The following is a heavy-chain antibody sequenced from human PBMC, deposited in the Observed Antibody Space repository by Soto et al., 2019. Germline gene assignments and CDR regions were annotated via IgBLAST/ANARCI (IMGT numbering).Heavy chain of an antibody. J-gene: IGHJ3*02. D-gene: IGHD3-10*01. Sequence: SETLSLTCTVSGDSISSDYYHWTWIRQSPGKGLEWIGYIHHSGSIHYNPSLKSRVTISVDTSKNQFSLKLSSVTAADTAVYYCARGTYYYGSGSYYQLSRHLTKGAFDSWGQGPMVTVSS. CDR2: IHHSGSI. CDR1: GDSISSDYYH. CDR3: ARGTYYYGSGSYYQLSRHLTKGAFDS. V-gene: IGHV4-31*03.